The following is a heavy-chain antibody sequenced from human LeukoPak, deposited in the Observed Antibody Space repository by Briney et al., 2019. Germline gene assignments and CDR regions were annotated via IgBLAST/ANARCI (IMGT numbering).Heavy chain of an antibody. D-gene: IGHD3-3*01. CDR1: GGSISSGDYY. J-gene: IGHJ5*02. CDR2: IYYSGST. V-gene: IGHV4-30-4*08. CDR3: ARDSRYYDFS. Sequence: SETLSLTCTVSGGSISSGDYYWGWIRQPPGKGLEWIGYIYYSGSTYYNPSLKSRVTISVDTSKNQFSLKLSSVTAADAAVYYCARDSRYYDFSWGQGTLVTVSS.